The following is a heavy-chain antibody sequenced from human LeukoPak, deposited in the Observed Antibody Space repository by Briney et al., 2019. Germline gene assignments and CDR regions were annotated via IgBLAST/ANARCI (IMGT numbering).Heavy chain of an antibody. Sequence: ASVKVSCKASGYTFTGYYMHWVRQAPGQGLEWMGWINPNSGGTNYAQKFQGRVTMTRDTSISTAYMELSRLRSGDTAVYYCARDVGELLLSFDYWGQGTLVTVSS. CDR1: GYTFTGYY. J-gene: IGHJ4*02. CDR2: INPNSGGT. D-gene: IGHD1-26*01. CDR3: ARDVGELLLSFDY. V-gene: IGHV1-2*02.